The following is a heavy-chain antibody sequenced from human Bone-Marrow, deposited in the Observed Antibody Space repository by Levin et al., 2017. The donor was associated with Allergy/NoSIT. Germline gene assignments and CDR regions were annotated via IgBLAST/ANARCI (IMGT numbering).Heavy chain of an antibody. D-gene: IGHD3-22*01. CDR2: INYLGST. J-gene: IGHJ4*02. CDR3: AKETDSTGYYGFDT. V-gene: IGHV4-59*01. Sequence: SETLSLTCTVSGGSTNCYFWSWIRQSPGKGLEWIGYINYLGSTNYNPSLQSRVSILRGTSKNQFSLKLSSVTAADTAVYFCAKETDSTGYYGFDTWGQGTLVTVSS. CDR1: GGSTNCYF.